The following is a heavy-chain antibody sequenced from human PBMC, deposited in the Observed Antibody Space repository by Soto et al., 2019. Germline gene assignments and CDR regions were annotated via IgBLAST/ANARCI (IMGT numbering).Heavy chain of an antibody. CDR1: GYTFTNYG. J-gene: IGHJ4*02. V-gene: IGHV1-18*01. D-gene: IGHD5-18*01. CDR3: ARAIAGGYGHTTLDY. Sequence: QVQLGQSGAEVKKPGASVKVSCKASGYTFTNYGISWVRQAPGQGLEWMGWINIYNGNTDYAQKFQGRVTMTTDTYTSTAYMELKTLRPDDTALYFCARAIAGGYGHTTLDYWGQGTLVTVSS. CDR2: INIYNGNT.